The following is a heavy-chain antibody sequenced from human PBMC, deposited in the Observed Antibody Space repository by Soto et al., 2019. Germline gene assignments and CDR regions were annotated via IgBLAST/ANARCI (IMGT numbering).Heavy chain of an antibody. CDR1: GGTFSRHA. J-gene: IGHJ4*02. D-gene: IGHD3-22*01. Sequence: QVQLVQSGAEVRKPGSSVKVSCKASGGTFSRHAISWVRQAPGQGLEWMGGIIPICGTAKHAQKFQGRVTIIADESTSTVYMELSSLRSEDTAMYYCARGWGYDSNDYYYAYWGQGTKVIVSS. CDR3: ARGWGYDSNDYYYAY. CDR2: IIPICGTA. V-gene: IGHV1-69*01.